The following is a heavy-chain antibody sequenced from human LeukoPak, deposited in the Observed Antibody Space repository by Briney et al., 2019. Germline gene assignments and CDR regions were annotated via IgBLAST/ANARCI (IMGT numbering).Heavy chain of an antibody. CDR1: GFTFSSYS. Sequence: GGSLRLSCAASGFTFSSYSMNWVRQAPGKGLEWVSSISSSSSYIYYADSVKGRFTISRDNAKNSLYLQMNSLRAEDTAVYYCARDRSYYYDSSGPPYYFDYWGQGTLVTVSS. CDR2: ISSSSSYI. CDR3: ARDRSYYYDSSGPPYYFDY. V-gene: IGHV3-21*01. D-gene: IGHD3-22*01. J-gene: IGHJ4*02.